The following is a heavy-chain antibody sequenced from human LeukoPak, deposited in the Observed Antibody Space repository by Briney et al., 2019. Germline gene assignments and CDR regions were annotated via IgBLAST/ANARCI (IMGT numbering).Heavy chain of an antibody. V-gene: IGHV3-15*01. Sequence: GGSLRLSCAASGFTFSNAWMSWVRQAPGKGLEWVGRIKSKADGGTTDYAVPVKERFTISRDDSIHTLYLQLSRLKPEDTAVYYCPTATECGDNSCNWFDPCCQGTLVTVSS. J-gene: IGHJ5*02. CDR3: PTATECGDNSCNWFDP. CDR2: IKSKADGGTT. CDR1: GFTFSNAW. D-gene: IGHD2/OR15-2a*01.